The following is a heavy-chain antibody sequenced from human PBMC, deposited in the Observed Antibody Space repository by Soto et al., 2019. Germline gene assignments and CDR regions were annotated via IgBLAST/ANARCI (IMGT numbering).Heavy chain of an antibody. CDR2: ISMSGSYK. Sequence: GGSLRLSCVVSDFSLSCFYMSWVRQSPGKGLEWLSFISMSGSYKTYAASVEGRFTISRDNVKNILYLQMDSLRVEDTAVYYCASRGHCSNGQCHPFDYWGQGTQVTVSS. CDR1: DFSLSCFY. V-gene: IGHV3-11*06. D-gene: IGHD2-8*01. J-gene: IGHJ4*02. CDR3: ASRGHCSNGQCHPFDY.